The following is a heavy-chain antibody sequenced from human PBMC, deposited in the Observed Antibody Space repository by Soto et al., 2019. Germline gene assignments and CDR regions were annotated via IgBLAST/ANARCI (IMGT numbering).Heavy chain of an antibody. J-gene: IGHJ6*02. CDR2: IGRDGAT. CDR3: ATQTISYNWDV. Sequence: QVQLQESGPGLVKASETLSLTCAVAGDSPYWWSWVRQPPGKGLEWIGEIGRDGATNYNPSLKSRVSMSLDTSRTQFSLTLNSVNDADTALYYCATQTISYNWDVVGQATTFTVSS. CDR1: GDSPYW. V-gene: IGHV4-4*02. D-gene: IGHD1-1*01.